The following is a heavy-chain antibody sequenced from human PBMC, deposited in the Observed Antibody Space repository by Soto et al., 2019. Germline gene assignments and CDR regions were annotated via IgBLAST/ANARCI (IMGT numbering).Heavy chain of an antibody. V-gene: IGHV4-59*01. J-gene: IGHJ6*02. Sequence: SETLSLTCTVSGGSISSYDWSWIRQPPGKGLEWIGDVSYRGSTNYSPSLESRVTISVDTSRNQISLRVSPVTAADTAVYYCARDHLVRGFVGRCYVWAFGGQGST. CDR3: ARDHLVRGFVGRCYVWAF. D-gene: IGHD3-10*01. CDR2: VSYRGST. CDR1: GGSISSYD.